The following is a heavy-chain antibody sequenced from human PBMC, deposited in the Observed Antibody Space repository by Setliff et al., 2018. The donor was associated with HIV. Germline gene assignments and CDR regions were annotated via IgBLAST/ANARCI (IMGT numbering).Heavy chain of an antibody. Sequence: GGSLRLSCAASGFTFSRYSMSWVRQAPGKGLEWVSSISSSSTYIYYADSVKGRFTISRDNAKNSLYLQMNSLRAEDTAVYYCARDATRGGDMDVWAKGTTVTVSS. CDR2: ISSSSTYI. CDR1: GFTFSRYS. CDR3: ARDATRGGDMDV. J-gene: IGHJ6*03. V-gene: IGHV3-21*01. D-gene: IGHD2-15*01.